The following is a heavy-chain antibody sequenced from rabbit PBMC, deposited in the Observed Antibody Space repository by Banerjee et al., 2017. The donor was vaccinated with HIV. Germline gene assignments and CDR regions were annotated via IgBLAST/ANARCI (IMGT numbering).Heavy chain of an antibody. D-gene: IGHD1-1*01. CDR1: GFSFSTSY. Sequence: QSLEESGGDLVQPGASLTLTCTASGFSFSTSYMCWVRQAPGKGLEWIGCIGVGSSGSTYYASWAKGRFTSSKTSSTTVTLQMTSLTAADTATYFCARGYGSGSDYYGLWGPGTLVTVS. CDR2: IGVGSSGST. CDR3: ARGYGSGSDYYGL. V-gene: IGHV1S40*01. J-gene: IGHJ4*01.